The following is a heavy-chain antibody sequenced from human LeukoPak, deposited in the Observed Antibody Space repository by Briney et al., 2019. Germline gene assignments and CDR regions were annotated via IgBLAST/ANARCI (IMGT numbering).Heavy chain of an antibody. CDR1: GFTFSSYS. CDR2: ISSSSSYI. V-gene: IGHV3-21*01. J-gene: IGHJ4*02. D-gene: IGHD3-3*01. CDR3: ARDEYLWSGYYPNQAFDY. Sequence: GGSLRLSCAASGFTFSSYSMNWVRQAPGKGLEWVSSISSSSSYIYYADSVKGRFTISRDNAKNSLYLQMNSLRAEDTAVYYCARDEYLWSGYYPNQAFDYWGQGTLVTVSS.